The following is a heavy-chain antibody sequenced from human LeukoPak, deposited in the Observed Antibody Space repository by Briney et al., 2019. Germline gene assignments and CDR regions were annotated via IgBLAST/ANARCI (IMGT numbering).Heavy chain of an antibody. Sequence: SETLSLTCTVSGGSISSSSYYWGWIRQPPGKGLEWIGSIYYSGSTYYNPSLKSRVTISADTSKNQFSLKLTSVTAADTAVYYCARGRTSMAAANWFDPWGQGTLVTVSS. J-gene: IGHJ5*02. CDR1: GGSISSSSYY. CDR2: IYYSGST. D-gene: IGHD5-18*01. V-gene: IGHV4-39*07. CDR3: ARGRTSMAAANWFDP.